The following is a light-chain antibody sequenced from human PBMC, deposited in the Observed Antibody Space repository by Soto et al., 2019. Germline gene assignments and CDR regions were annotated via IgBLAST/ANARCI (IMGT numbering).Light chain of an antibody. J-gene: IGKJ3*01. CDR2: GAS. V-gene: IGKV3-15*01. Sequence: EIVMTQSPATLSVSPGERATLSCRASQSVSSNLAWYQQTPGQAPRLLIYGASTRATGIPARFSGSGSGTEFTLTISSLQSEDFAVYYCQEYNNWPSSFGPGTKVDIK. CDR1: QSVSSN. CDR3: QEYNNWPSS.